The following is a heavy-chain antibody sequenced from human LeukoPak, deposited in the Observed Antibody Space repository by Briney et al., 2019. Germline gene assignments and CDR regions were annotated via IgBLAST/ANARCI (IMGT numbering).Heavy chain of an antibody. J-gene: IGHJ4*02. CDR3: ARDWGGSGPTSHDY. V-gene: IGHV3-74*01. Sequence: GGSLRLSCAASGFTFKSSWMHWVRQPPGRGPVWVSRISSDGTNTRYADSVRGRFAVSRDNAKNTLYLQMNSLRVEDSAVYYCARDWGGSGPTSHDYWGQGTLVTVSS. D-gene: IGHD3-16*01. CDR1: GFTFKSSW. CDR2: ISSDGTNT.